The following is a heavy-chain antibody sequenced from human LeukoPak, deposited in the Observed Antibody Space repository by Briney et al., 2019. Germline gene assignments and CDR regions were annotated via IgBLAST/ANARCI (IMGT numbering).Heavy chain of an antibody. V-gene: IGHV4-4*09. CDR3: ARGPTVEKHYYYYMDV. D-gene: IGHD4-23*01. Sequence: ASETLSLTCTVSGGSISSYYWSWIRQPPGKGLEWIGYIYTSGSTNYNPSLKSRVTISVDTSKNQFSLKLSSVTAADTAVYYCARGPTVEKHYYYYMDVWGKGTTVTVSS. CDR2: IYTSGST. CDR1: GGSISSYY. J-gene: IGHJ6*03.